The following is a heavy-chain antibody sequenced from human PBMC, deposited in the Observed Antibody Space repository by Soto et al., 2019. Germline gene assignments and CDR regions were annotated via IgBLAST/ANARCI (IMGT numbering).Heavy chain of an antibody. CDR1: GFTFSSYS. CDR3: ARSGIVLMVDAIDY. V-gene: IGHV3-48*02. CDR2: ISSSSSTI. J-gene: IGHJ4*02. D-gene: IGHD2-8*01. Sequence: GGSLRLSCAASGFTFSSYSMNWVRQAPGKGLEWVSYISSSSSTIYYADSVKGRFTISRDNAKNSLYLQMNSLRDEDTAVYYCARSGIVLMVDAIDYWGQGTLVTVSS.